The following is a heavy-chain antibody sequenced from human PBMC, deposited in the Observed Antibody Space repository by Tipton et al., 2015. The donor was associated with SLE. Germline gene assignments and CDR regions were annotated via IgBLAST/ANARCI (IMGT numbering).Heavy chain of an antibody. CDR3: ARMGISYGKYHFDY. Sequence: TLSLTCTVSGGSFTMYYWGWIRQSPGKGLEWIGEINHSGSTNYNPSLKARVTLSADTSKNQVSLRLTSVTAADTAVYYCARMGISYGKYHFDYWGQGILVTVS. D-gene: IGHD5-18*01. V-gene: IGHV4-34*01. CDR2: INHSGST. CDR1: GGSFTMYY. J-gene: IGHJ4*02.